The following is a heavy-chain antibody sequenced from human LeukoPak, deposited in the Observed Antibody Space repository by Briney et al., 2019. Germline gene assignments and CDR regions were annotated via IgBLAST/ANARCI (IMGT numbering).Heavy chain of an antibody. CDR3: ARDGSGVWFDY. CDR1: GGTFSSYA. J-gene: IGHJ4*02. D-gene: IGHD3-10*01. V-gene: IGHV1-18*01. CDR2: INAYNGDT. Sequence: GASVKVSCKASGGTFSSYAISWVRQAPGQGLEWMAWINAYNGDTNYAQKLQGRVTLTTETSTSTAYMELRSLRSDGTAVYYCARDGSGVWFDYWGQGTLVTVSS.